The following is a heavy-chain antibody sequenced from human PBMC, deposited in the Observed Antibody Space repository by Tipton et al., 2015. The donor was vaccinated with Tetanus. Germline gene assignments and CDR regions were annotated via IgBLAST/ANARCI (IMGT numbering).Heavy chain of an antibody. CDR2: INGYSGRT. CDR1: GYTFLTHG. V-gene: IGHV1-18*01. D-gene: IGHD3-10*01. Sequence: QLVQSGPEVKESGASVKVSCKASGYTFLTHGLNWVRQAPGQGLEWMGWINGYSGRTKYGRRAQGRATLTADTSTNTAYMELRNLNSDDSAVYYCARGLSSTLQDPFDLWGQGTKVTVSS. J-gene: IGHJ3*01. CDR3: ARGLSSTLQDPFDL.